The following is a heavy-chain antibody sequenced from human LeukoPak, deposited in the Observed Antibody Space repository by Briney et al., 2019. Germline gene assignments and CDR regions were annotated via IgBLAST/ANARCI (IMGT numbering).Heavy chain of an antibody. CDR2: ISAYNGKT. Sequence: ASVKVSCKASGYIFTSYCISWVRQAPGQGFEWMGWISAYNGKTNYAQKLQGRFTMTTDTSTSTAYMELRRLRSDDTAVYYCARGYNWNDAVDAFDIWGQGTMVTVSS. V-gene: IGHV1-18*04. CDR1: GYIFTSYC. CDR3: ARGYNWNDAVDAFDI. D-gene: IGHD1-1*01. J-gene: IGHJ3*02.